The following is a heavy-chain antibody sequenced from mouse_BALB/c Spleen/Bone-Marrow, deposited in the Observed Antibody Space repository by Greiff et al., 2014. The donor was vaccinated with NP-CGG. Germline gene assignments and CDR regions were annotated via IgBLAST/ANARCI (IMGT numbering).Heavy chain of an antibody. J-gene: IGHJ4*01. CDR3: TRSLYGNYVMDF. Sequence: VQLVESGAELVRPGASVALSCKASGYTFTDYEMHWVKQTPVHGLEWIGAIDPETGGTAYNQKFKGKATLTAGKSSSTAYMELRSLTSEDSAVYYCTRSLYGNYVMDFWGQGTSVTVSS. D-gene: IGHD2-1*01. V-gene: IGHV1-15*01. CDR2: IDPETGGT. CDR1: GYTFTDYE.